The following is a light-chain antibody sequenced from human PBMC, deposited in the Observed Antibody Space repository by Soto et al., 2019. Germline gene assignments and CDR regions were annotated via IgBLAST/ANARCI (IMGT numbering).Light chain of an antibody. CDR2: GAS. Sequence: EIVMTQSPATLSVSPGERATLSCRASQSVSSNLAWYQQQPGQAPRLLIYGASTRATGIPARFSGSGSGTEFTLTISRLQSEDFAVYYCQQYNNWPGTFGQGTRLEIK. CDR3: QQYNNWPGT. J-gene: IGKJ5*01. V-gene: IGKV3-15*01. CDR1: QSVSSN.